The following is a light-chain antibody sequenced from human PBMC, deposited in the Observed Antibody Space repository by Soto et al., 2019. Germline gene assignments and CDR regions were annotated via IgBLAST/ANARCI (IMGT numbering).Light chain of an antibody. CDR3: QQRSNWPLT. CDR1: QSVSSY. J-gene: IGKJ4*01. V-gene: IGKV3-11*01. CDR2: DAS. Sequence: EIVLTQSPATLSLSQGARATLSCRASQSVSSYLAWYQQKPGQAPRLLIYDASNRATGIPARFSGSGSGTDFTLTSSSLEPEDFAVYYCQQRSNWPLTFGGGTKVDIK.